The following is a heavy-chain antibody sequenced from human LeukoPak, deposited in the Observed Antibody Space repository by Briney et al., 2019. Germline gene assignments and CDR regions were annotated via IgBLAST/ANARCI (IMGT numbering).Heavy chain of an antibody. J-gene: IGHJ4*02. CDR2: INDNGDGT. V-gene: IGHV3-23*01. Sequence: PGGSLRLSCAASGFTFSSYAMSWVRQAPGKGLKWVSTINDNGDGTYYADSVKGRFTISRDNSWNTLFLQMNSLRDEDTAVYYCAKDRSDNKTWYAGSHWGQGTLVTVSS. CDR3: AKDRSDNKTWYAGSH. CDR1: GFTFSSYA. D-gene: IGHD2-8*01.